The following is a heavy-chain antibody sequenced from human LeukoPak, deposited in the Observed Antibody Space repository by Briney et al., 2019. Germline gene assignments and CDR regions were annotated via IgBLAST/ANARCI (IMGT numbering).Heavy chain of an antibody. CDR1: GWSFSGYY. V-gene: IGHV4-34*01. CDR3: ARGLQYYYDTGCDFDI. CDR2: INHSGST. J-gene: IGHJ3*02. D-gene: IGHD3-22*01. Sequence: SETLSLTCAVYGWSFSGYYWSWIRQPPGKGLEWIGEINHSGSTNYNPSLKSRVTISVDTSKNQFSLKLSSVTAADTAVYYCARGLQYYYDTGCDFDIWGQGTMVTVSS.